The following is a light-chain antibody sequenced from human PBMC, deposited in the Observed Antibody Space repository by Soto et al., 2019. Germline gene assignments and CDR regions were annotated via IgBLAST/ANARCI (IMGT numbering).Light chain of an antibody. J-gene: IGLJ2*01. CDR2: EVS. V-gene: IGLV2-8*01. CDR3: SSYAGSNHII. Sequence: QSALTQPPSASGSPGQSVTISCTGTSSDVGGYNYVSWYQQHPGKAPKLMIYEVSKRPSGVPDRFSGSKSGNTASLTVSGLQAEDEADYYCSSYAGSNHIIFGGRTKLTVL. CDR1: SSDVGGYNY.